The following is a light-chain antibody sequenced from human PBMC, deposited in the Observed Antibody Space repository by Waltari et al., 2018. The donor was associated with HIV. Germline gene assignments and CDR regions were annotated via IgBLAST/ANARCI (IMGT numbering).Light chain of an antibody. V-gene: IGLV2-8*01. CDR3: ISYAGSNWV. J-gene: IGLJ3*02. Sequence: QSALTQPPSASGSPGQSVTISCTGTSSDVGGYNYVSWYQPHPGKAPTYIIYEVIKRPSGVPDRFPDSKSGNTASLTVAGLQAGDEADYYCISYAGSNWVFGGGTKLTVL. CDR2: EVI. CDR1: SSDVGGYNY.